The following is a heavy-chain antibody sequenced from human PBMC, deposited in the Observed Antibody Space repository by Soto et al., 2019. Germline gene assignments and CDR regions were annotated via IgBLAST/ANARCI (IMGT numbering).Heavy chain of an antibody. CDR1: GGSISSYY. Sequence: PSETLSLTCTVSGGSISSYYWNWIRQPPGKGLEWIGYIYYGGSTTYNPSLKSRVTISVDTSKNQFSLKLDSVTAAETAVYYCAGSPYYYYGMDVWGQGTSVTVSS. D-gene: IGHD6-13*01. J-gene: IGHJ6*02. V-gene: IGHV4-59*01. CDR2: IYYGGST. CDR3: AGSPYYYYGMDV.